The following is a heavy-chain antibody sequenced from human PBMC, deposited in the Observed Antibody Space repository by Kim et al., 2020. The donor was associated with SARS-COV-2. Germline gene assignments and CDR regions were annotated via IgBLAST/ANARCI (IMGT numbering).Heavy chain of an antibody. CDR2: IIPIFGTA. J-gene: IGHJ2*01. CDR1: GGTFSSYA. Sequence: SVKVSCKASGGTFSSYAISWVRQAPGQGLEWMVGIIPIFGTANYAQKFQGRVTITADESTSTAYMELSSLRSEDTAVYYCARGTSTTQYWYFDLWGRGTLVTVSS. D-gene: IGHD2-15*01. V-gene: IGHV1-69*13. CDR3: ARGTSTTQYWYFDL.